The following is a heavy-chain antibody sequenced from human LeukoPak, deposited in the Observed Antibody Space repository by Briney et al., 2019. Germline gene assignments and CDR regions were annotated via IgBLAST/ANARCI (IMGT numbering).Heavy chain of an antibody. Sequence: ASVKVSCKASGYTFTNYHINWVRQASGQGLEWMTWINPDTGDKGYARKFQDRVTITTDTSMSTAYMELSSLSSEDTAVYFCARTTSMTASGYDYWGQGTLVTVSS. D-gene: IGHD2-21*02. CDR1: GYTFTNYH. CDR2: INPDTGDK. J-gene: IGHJ4*02. CDR3: ARTTSMTASGYDY. V-gene: IGHV1-8*03.